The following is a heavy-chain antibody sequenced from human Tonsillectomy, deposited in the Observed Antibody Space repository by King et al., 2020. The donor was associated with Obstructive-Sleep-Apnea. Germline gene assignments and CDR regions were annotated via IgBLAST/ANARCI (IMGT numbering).Heavy chain of an antibody. CDR3: AHRRRFWSGYYKGEPFDY. J-gene: IGHJ4*02. Sequence: TLKESGPTLVKPTQTLTLTCTFSGFSLSTSGVGVGWIRQPPGKALEGLALIFWDDDKRYSPSLKFRLTITNDTSKNQVVLTMTNMDPVDTATYYCAHRRRFWSGYYKGEPFDYWGQGTLVTVSS. CDR2: IFWDDDK. CDR1: GFSLSTSGVG. V-gene: IGHV2-5*02. D-gene: IGHD3-3*01.